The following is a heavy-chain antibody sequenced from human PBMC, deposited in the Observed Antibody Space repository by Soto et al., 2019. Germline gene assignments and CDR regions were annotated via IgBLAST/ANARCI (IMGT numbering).Heavy chain of an antibody. CDR1: VFTFSNYW. Sequence: GGSLRLSCAASVFTFSNYWVHWVRQAPGKGLVWVSRLNKDGSRTDYADSVKGRFTIFRDNARNTLYLQINSLRAEDTAVYYCGRDLGGVGSYWGQGTLVTVSS. J-gene: IGHJ1*01. V-gene: IGHV3-74*01. CDR2: LNKDGSRT. D-gene: IGHD3-10*01. CDR3: GRDLGGVGSY.